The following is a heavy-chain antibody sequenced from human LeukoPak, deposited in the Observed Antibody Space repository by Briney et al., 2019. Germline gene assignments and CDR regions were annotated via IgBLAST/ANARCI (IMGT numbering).Heavy chain of an antibody. V-gene: IGHV4-59*01. J-gene: IGHJ4*02. Sequence: SETLSLTCTVSGGSISSYYWSWIRQPPGKGLEWIGYIYYSGSTNYNPSLKSRVTISVDTSKNQFSLKLSSVTAADTAVYYCAREGVDHYFDYWGQGTLVTVSS. CDR3: AREGVDHYFDY. CDR2: IYYSGST. CDR1: GGSISSYY. D-gene: IGHD2-15*01.